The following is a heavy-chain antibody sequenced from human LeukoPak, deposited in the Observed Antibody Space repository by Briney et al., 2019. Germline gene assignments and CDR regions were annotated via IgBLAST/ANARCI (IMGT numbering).Heavy chain of an antibody. CDR3: ARRAPYYYDSSGFGAFGY. CDR1: GGSISSYY. Sequence: SETLSLTCTVSGGSISSYYWSWIRQPPGKGLEWIGYIYYSGSTNYNPSLKSRVTISVDTSKNQFSLELSSVPAADTAVYYCARRAPYYYDSSGFGAFGYWGQGTLVTVSS. CDR2: IYYSGST. D-gene: IGHD3-22*01. J-gene: IGHJ4*02. V-gene: IGHV4-59*01.